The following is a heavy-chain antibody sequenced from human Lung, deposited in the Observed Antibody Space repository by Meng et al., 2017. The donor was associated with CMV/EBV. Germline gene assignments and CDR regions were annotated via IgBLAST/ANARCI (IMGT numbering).Heavy chain of an antibody. CDR1: GFTFRSHA. CDR3: ARGGMGHEYHFDY. Sequence: SXAASGFTFRSHAIHWVRQAPGKGLEWVAFISYDGSNKYYPDSVKGRFTISRDNSKYTLYLQMNSLRPEDTAIYYCARGGMGHEYHFDYWGQGTLVXVSS. CDR2: ISYDGSNK. D-gene: IGHD2-2*01. V-gene: IGHV3-30-3*01. J-gene: IGHJ4*02.